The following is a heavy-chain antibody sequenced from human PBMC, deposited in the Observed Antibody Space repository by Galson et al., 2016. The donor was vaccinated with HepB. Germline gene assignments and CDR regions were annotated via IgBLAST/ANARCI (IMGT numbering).Heavy chain of an antibody. CDR3: ARGFSSGWYHPFDS. D-gene: IGHD6-19*01. J-gene: IGHJ4*02. CDR2: VYYTGST. Sequence: SETLSLTCTVSGGSIRTYYWSWIRQPPGKGLECIGYVYYTGSTNYNPSLKSRVTISVDMPKNQFTLNLSSVTAADTAVYFCARGFSSGWYHPFDSWGQGTLVTVSS. CDR1: GGSIRTYY. V-gene: IGHV4-59*01.